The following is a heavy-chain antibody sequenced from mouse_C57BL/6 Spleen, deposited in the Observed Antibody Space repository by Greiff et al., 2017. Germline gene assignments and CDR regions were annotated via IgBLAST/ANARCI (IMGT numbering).Heavy chain of an antibody. V-gene: IGHV1-50*01. Sequence: QVQLKESGAELVKPGASVKLSCKASGYTFTSYWMQRVKQRPGQGLEWIGEIDPSDSYTNYNQKFKGKATLTVDTSSSTAYMQLSSLTSEDSAVYYCARSRDYYGSRPWFAYWGQGTLVTVSA. D-gene: IGHD1-1*01. J-gene: IGHJ3*01. CDR3: ARSRDYYGSRPWFAY. CDR2: IDPSDSYT. CDR1: GYTFTSYW.